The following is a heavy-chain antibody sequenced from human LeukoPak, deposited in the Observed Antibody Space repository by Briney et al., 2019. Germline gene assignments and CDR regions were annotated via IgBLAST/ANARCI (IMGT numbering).Heavy chain of an antibody. CDR2: ISYDGSNK. CDR1: GFTFSSYA. CDR3: ARDLMVYNAFDI. D-gene: IGHD3-10*01. Sequence: GGSLRLSCAASGFTFSSYAMRWVRQAPGKGLEWVAVISYDGSNKYYADSVKGRFTISRDNSKNTLYLQMNSLRAEDTAVYYCARDLMVYNAFDIWGQGTMVTVSS. J-gene: IGHJ3*02. V-gene: IGHV3-30-3*01.